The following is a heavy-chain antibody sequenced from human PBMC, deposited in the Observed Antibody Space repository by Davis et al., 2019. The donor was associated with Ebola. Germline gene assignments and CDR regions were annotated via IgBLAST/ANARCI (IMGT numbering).Heavy chain of an antibody. CDR3: ARVPLGYYDFWSGYYLSWFDP. D-gene: IGHD3-3*01. J-gene: IGHJ5*02. V-gene: IGHV4-34*01. CDR2: INHSGST. Sequence: MPSETLSLTCAVYGGSFSGYYWSWIRQPPGKGLEWIGEINHSGSTNYNPSLKSRVTISVDTSKNQFSLKLSSVTAADTAVYYCARVPLGYYDFWSGYYLSWFDPWGQGTLVTVSS. CDR1: GGSFSGYY.